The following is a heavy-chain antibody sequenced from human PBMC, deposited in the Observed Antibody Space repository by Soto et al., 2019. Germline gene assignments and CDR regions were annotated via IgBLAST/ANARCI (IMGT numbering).Heavy chain of an antibody. Sequence: QVQLVESGGGVAHPGESLRLSCAASGFIFTNYAMHWVRQAPGRGLEWVAVISSNGGNADSADSVKGRFTISKDNSKNTVFLRMDSLRPEDSAIYYCARDRSFGTSGYYSWDLWGQGTLVTVSS. D-gene: IGHD3-22*01. CDR2: ISSNGGNA. CDR3: ARDRSFGTSGYYSWDL. V-gene: IGHV3-30-3*01. J-gene: IGHJ5*02. CDR1: GFIFTNYA.